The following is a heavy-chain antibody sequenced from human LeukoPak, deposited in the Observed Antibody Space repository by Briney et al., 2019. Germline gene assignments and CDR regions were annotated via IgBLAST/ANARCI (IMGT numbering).Heavy chain of an antibody. Sequence: SETLSLTCAVSGYSISSGYYWGWIRQPPGKGLEWIGSIYHSGSTYYNPSLKSRVTISVDTSKNQFSLKLSSVTAADTAVYYCARHEDDFGTDYWGQGTLVTVSS. CDR3: ARHEDDFGTDY. D-gene: IGHD3-3*01. CDR1: GYSISSGYY. J-gene: IGHJ4*02. V-gene: IGHV4-38-2*01. CDR2: IYHSGST.